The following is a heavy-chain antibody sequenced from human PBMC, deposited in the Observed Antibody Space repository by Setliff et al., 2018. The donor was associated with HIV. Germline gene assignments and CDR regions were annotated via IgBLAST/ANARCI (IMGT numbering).Heavy chain of an antibody. Sequence: GGSLRLSCAASGFAFSSYGMHWVRQAPGKGLEWVTFIRFDGSSKYYADSAKGRFTISRDNSKNTLYLQMNSLRIDDTAMYYCMKLGARDGSGSWGHGTLVTVSS. CDR3: MKLGARDGSGS. V-gene: IGHV3-30*02. CDR2: IRFDGSSK. D-gene: IGHD3-10*01. J-gene: IGHJ4*01. CDR1: GFAFSSYG.